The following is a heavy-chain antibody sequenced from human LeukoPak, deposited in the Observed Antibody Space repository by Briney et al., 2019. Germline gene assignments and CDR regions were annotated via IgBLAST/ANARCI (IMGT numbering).Heavy chain of an antibody. J-gene: IGHJ5*02. CDR2: INHSGST. Sequence: SETLSLTCAVYGGSFSGYYWSWIRQPPGKGLEWIGEINHSGSTNCNPSLKSRVTISVDTSKNQFSLKLSSVTAADTAVYYCARSQAIFGVVVYNWFDPWGQGTLVTVSS. D-gene: IGHD3-3*01. CDR3: ARSQAIFGVVVYNWFDP. CDR1: GGSFSGYY. V-gene: IGHV4-34*01.